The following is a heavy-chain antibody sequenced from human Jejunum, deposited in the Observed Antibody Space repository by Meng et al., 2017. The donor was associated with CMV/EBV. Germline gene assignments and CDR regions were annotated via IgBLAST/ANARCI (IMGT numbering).Heavy chain of an antibody. J-gene: IGHJ4*02. D-gene: IGHD6-19*01. CDR2: TYYRSKWYN. CDR3: ARAGSGGRSFDY. CDR1: GDSVSSNSAA. V-gene: IGHV6-1*01. Sequence: GDSVSSNSAAWNWIRQSPSRGLEWLGRTYYRSKWYNDYAVSVKSRITINSATSKNQFSLQLNSVTPDDTAVYYCARAGSGGRSFDYWGPGTLVTVSS.